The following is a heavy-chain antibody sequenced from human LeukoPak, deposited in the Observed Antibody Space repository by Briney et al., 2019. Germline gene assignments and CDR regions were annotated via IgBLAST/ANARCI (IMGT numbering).Heavy chain of an antibody. J-gene: IGHJ4*02. D-gene: IGHD3-10*01. CDR3: AKVLSNYGSGRYYFDY. Sequence: PGGSLRLSCAASGFTFSSSWMSWVSQAPGKGLEWVSAISGSGGSTYYADSVKGRFTISRDNSKNTLYLQMNSLRAEDTAVYYCAKVLSNYGSGRYYFDYWGQGTLVTVSS. V-gene: IGHV3-23*01. CDR1: GFTFSSSW. CDR2: ISGSGGST.